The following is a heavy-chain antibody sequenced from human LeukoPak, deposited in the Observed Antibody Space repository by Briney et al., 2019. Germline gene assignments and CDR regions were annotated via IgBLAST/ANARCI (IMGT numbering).Heavy chain of an antibody. CDR3: AREVIGYYYMDV. V-gene: IGHV4-59*01. CDR1: GGSISSYY. D-gene: IGHD2-21*01. Sequence: PSETLSLTCTASGGSISSYYWSWIRQPPGKGLEWIGYIYYSGSTNYNPSLKSRVTISVDTSKNQFSLKLSSVTAADTAVYYCAREVIGYYYMDVWGKGTTVTISS. CDR2: IYYSGST. J-gene: IGHJ6*03.